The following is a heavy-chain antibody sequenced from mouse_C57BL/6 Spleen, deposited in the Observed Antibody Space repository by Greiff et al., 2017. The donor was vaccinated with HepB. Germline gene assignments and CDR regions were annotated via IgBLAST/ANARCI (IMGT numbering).Heavy chain of an antibody. CDR2: IDPSDSYT. J-gene: IGHJ2*01. Sequence: QVQLQQPGAELVKPGASVKLSCKASGYTFTSYWMQWVKQRPGQGLEWIGEIDPSDSYTNYNQKFKGKATLTVDTSSSTAYMQLSSLTSEDSAVYYCARRTAQATYNRLLFDYWGQGTTLTVSS. CDR1: GYTFTSYW. D-gene: IGHD3-2*02. V-gene: IGHV1-50*01. CDR3: ARRTAQATYNRLLFDY.